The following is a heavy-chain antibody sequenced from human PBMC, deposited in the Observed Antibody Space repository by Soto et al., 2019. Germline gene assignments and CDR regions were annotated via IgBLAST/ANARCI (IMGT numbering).Heavy chain of an antibody. CDR2: IYYSGST. CDR1: GGSISSSSYY. Sequence: SETLSLTCTVSGGSISSSSYYWGWIRQPPGKGLEWIGSIYYSGSTYYNPSLKSRVTISVDTSKNQFSLKLSSVTAADTAVYYCARHGNGDPFDYWGQGTLVTVSS. CDR3: ARHGNGDPFDY. V-gene: IGHV4-39*01. J-gene: IGHJ4*02. D-gene: IGHD4-17*01.